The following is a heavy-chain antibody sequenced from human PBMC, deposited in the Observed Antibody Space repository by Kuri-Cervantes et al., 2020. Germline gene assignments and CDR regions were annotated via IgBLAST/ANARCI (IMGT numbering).Heavy chain of an antibody. CDR2: MNPNSGNT. D-gene: IGHD5-24*01. CDR3: ARGDGYTSGYYYYGMDV. Sequence: ASVKVSCKASGYTCTSYDINWVRQATGQGLEWMGWMNPNSGNTGYAQKFQGRVTMTRNTSISTAYMELSSLRSEDTAVYYCARGDGYTSGYYYYGMDVWGQGTTVTVSS. V-gene: IGHV1-8*01. J-gene: IGHJ6*02. CDR1: GYTCTSYD.